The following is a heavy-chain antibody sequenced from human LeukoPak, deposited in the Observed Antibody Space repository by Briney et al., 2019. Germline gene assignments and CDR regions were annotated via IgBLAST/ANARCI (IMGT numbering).Heavy chain of an antibody. CDR3: ARDGEGDYSGFEI. D-gene: IGHD4-17*01. V-gene: IGHV3-11*05. CDR2: ISSSSSYT. Sequence: GGSLGLSCAASGFTFSDYYMSWIRQAPGKGLEWVSYISSSSSYTKYADSVKGRFTISRDNAKNSLYLQMNSLRAEDTAVDYCARDGEGDYSGFEIWGQGTMVTVSS. J-gene: IGHJ3*02. CDR1: GFTFSDYY.